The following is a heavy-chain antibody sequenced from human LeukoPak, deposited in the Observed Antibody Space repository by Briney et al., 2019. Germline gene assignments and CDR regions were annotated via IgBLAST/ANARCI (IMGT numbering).Heavy chain of an antibody. CDR1: GYTFTSNY. D-gene: IGHD3-16*01. CDR2: ISPSGGST. CDR3: ARDRLGLRRAPYDY. J-gene: IGHJ4*02. V-gene: IGHV1-46*01. Sequence: GASVKVSCKAFGYTFTSNYMHWVRQAPGQGPEWMGVISPSGGSTTYAQKFQGRVTMTRDTSTSTVYMELSSLRSEDTAVYYCARDRLGLRRAPYDYWGQGTLVTVSS.